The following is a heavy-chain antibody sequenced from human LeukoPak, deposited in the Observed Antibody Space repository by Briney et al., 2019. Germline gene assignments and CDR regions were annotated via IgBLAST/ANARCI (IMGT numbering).Heavy chain of an antibody. CDR1: GFTFSSYS. CDR3: ARDRTVDFWSGYCFARSSRAAVDY. Sequence: MTGGCLRLSCAASGFTFSSYSRNWVRQARGKGLEWDSSISSSSSYINYADSVKGRFTISRDNAKHSLYLKMTSLRAAATAVYYCARDRTVDFWSGYCFARSSRAAVDYWGQGTLVTVSS. D-gene: IGHD3-3*01. V-gene: IGHV3-21*01. CDR2: ISSSSSYI. J-gene: IGHJ4*02.